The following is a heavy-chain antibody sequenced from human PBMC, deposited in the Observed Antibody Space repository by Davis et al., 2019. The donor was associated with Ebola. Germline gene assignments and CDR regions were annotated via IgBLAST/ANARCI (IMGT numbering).Heavy chain of an antibody. J-gene: IGHJ4*02. CDR1: GGSISSSSYY. CDR3: ARRITIFGVVIATHFDY. V-gene: IGHV4-39*01. CDR2: IYYSGST. D-gene: IGHD3-3*01. Sequence: MPSETLSLTCTVSGGSISSSSYYWGWIRQPPGKGLEWIGSIYYSGSTYYNPSLKSRVTISVDTSKNQFSLKLSSVTAADTAVYYCARRITIFGVVIATHFDYWGQGTLVTVSS.